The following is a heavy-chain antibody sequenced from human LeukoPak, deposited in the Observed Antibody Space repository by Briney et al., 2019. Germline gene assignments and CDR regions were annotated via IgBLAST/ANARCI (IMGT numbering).Heavy chain of an antibody. Sequence: PSETLSLTCTVSGYSISSGYYWGWIRQPPGKGLEWSGSNYHSGSTYYNPSLKSRVTISVDTSKNQFSLKLSSVTAADTAVYYCARASYYYDSSGSLDYWGQGTLVTVSS. D-gene: IGHD3-22*01. J-gene: IGHJ4*02. CDR1: GYSISSGYY. CDR2: NYHSGST. V-gene: IGHV4-38-2*02. CDR3: ARASYYYDSSGSLDY.